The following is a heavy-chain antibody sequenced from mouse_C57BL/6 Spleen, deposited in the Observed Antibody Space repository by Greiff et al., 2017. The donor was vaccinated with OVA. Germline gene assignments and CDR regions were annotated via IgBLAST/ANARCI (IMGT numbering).Heavy chain of an antibody. CDR1: GYAFSSSW. D-gene: IGHD2-14*01. Sequence: QVQLQQSGPELVKPGASVKISCKASGYAFSSSWMNWVKQRPGKGLEWIGRIYPGDGDTNYNGKFKGKATLTADKSSSTAYMQLSSLTSEDSAVYFCARGYGEVYRYFDVWGTGTTVTVSS. V-gene: IGHV1-82*01. J-gene: IGHJ1*03. CDR2: IYPGDGDT. CDR3: ARGYGEVYRYFDV.